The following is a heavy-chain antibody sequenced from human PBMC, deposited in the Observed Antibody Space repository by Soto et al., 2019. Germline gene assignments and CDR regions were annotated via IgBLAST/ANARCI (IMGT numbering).Heavy chain of an antibody. CDR1: GFTFSSYA. J-gene: IGHJ4*02. D-gene: IGHD3-10*01. CDR2: ISYDGSNK. V-gene: IGHV3-30-3*01. Sequence: QVQLVESGGGVVQPGRSLRLSCAASGFTFSSYAMHWVRQAPGKGLEWVAVISYDGSNKYYADSVKGRFTISRDNSKNTLYLQMNSLRAEDTAVYYCARGGGSMSGSGTPGYYFDYWGQGTLVTVSS. CDR3: ARGGGSMSGSGTPGYYFDY.